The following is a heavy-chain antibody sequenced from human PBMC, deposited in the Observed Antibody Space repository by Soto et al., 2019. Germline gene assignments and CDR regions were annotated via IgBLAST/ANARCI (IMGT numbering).Heavy chain of an antibody. Sequence: PSETLSLTCTVSGGPMNAHFWSWIRQSAGKGLEWIGHIYISGTTMYNPSLKSRVTMSVDPPKNQLSLKLTSVTAADTAVYYCARINGGSPDFWGQGTLVTVSS. CDR3: ARINGGSPDF. D-gene: IGHD2-15*01. CDR1: GGPMNAHF. J-gene: IGHJ4*02. CDR2: IYISGTT. V-gene: IGHV4-4*07.